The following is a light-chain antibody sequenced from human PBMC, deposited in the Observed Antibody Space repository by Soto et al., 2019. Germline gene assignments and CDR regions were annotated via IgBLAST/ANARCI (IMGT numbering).Light chain of an antibody. J-gene: IGLJ3*02. CDR2: EVN. Sequence: QSALTQPASVSGSPGQSITISCTGTISNVGSYNLVSWYQQHPGKAPKLIIYEVNKRPSGVSNRFSGSKSGNTASLTISGLQTEDEADYYCYSYEGGRVFGGGIQLTVL. V-gene: IGLV2-23*02. CDR3: YSYEGGRV. CDR1: ISNVGSYNL.